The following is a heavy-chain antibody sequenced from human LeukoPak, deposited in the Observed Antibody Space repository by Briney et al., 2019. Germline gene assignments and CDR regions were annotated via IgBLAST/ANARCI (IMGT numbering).Heavy chain of an antibody. CDR2: IKQDGSEK. CDR1: GFTFSSYW. Sequence: GGSLRLSCAASGFTFSSYWMSWVRTAPGKGLEWVANIKQDGSEKYYVDSVKGRFTISRDNAKNSLYLQMNSLRAEDPAVYYCAKGGTITYYYDSSGYLLSVWGQGTLVTVSS. V-gene: IGHV3-7*01. J-gene: IGHJ4*02. CDR3: AKGGTITYYYDSSGYLLSV. D-gene: IGHD3-22*01.